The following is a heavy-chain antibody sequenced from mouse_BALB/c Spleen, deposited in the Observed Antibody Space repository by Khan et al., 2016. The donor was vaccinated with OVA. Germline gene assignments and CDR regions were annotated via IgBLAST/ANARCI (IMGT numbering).Heavy chain of an antibody. CDR2: IWSDGST. J-gene: IGHJ4*01. CDR1: GFSLTNYG. Sequence: QVQLQQSGPGLVAPSQSLSITCTISGFSLTNYGVHWVRQPPGKGLEWLVVIWSDGSTTYNSALKSRLNITKDKSKSQVFLEMNSLQTDDTAIYFCARQPYYHYNVMDYWGQGTSVTVSS. V-gene: IGHV2-6-1*01. D-gene: IGHD2-4*01. CDR3: ARQPYYHYNVMDY.